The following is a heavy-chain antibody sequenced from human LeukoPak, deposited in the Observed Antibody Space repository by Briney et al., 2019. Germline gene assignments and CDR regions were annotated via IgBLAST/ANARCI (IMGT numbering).Heavy chain of an antibody. CDR1: GGTFSSYA. J-gene: IGHJ3*02. CDR3: ARGQLVRRYVGAFDI. D-gene: IGHD6-6*01. V-gene: IGHV1-69*13. Sequence: ASVKVSCKASGGTFSSYAISRVRQAPGQGLEWMGGIIPIFGTANYAQKFQGRVTITADESTSTAYMELSSLRSEDTAVYYCARGQLVRRYVGAFDIWGQGTMVTVSS. CDR2: IIPIFGTA.